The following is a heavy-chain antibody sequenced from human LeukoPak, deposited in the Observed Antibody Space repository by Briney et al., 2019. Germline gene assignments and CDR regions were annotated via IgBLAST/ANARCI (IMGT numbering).Heavy chain of an antibody. CDR1: GGTFSSYA. V-gene: IGHV1-69*13. Sequence: SVKVSCKASGGTFSSYAISWVRQAPGQGLEWMGGIIPIFGTANYAQKFQGRVTITADESTSTAYMELSSLRSEDTAVYYCAQKLYSSSYFDYWGQGTLVTVSS. CDR2: IIPIFGTA. J-gene: IGHJ4*02. CDR3: AQKLYSSSYFDY. D-gene: IGHD6-6*01.